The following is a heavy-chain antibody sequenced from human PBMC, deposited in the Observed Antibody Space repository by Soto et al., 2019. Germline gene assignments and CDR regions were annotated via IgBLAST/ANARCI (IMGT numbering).Heavy chain of an antibody. V-gene: IGHV3-23*01. CDR2: ISHNGQGI. CDR3: AKDRQYPRDYFHY. D-gene: IGHD4-4*01. Sequence: PGGSLILSCSVSGFAVTSTGVSWVRQAPCKGLEWVSAISHNGQGIWYADSVKGRFTISRDISGNTVFLQMDSLRAEDTAVYYCAKDRQYPRDYFHYWGQGTLVTVSS. CDR1: GFAVTSTG. J-gene: IGHJ4*02.